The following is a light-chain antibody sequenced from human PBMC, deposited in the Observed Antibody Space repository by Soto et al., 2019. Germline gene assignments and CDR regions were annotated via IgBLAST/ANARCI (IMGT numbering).Light chain of an antibody. Sequence: EMVMTQSPATLSLSPGERATLSCRASQSVGGNLAWYQQKPGQGPRLLIYGASTRATGIPARFSGSGSGTGFTLTITSLQSEDFAVYYCQQYNKWPFTLGPGTKVDIK. V-gene: IGKV3-15*01. CDR1: QSVGGN. CDR3: QQYNKWPFT. CDR2: GAS. J-gene: IGKJ3*01.